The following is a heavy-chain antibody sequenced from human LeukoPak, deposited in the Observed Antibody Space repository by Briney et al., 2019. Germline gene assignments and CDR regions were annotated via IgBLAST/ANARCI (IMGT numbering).Heavy chain of an antibody. D-gene: IGHD3-9*01. J-gene: IGHJ4*02. CDR1: GGSISSDY. V-gene: IGHV4-59*01. CDR3: ARGKIRYFDWLS. Sequence: SETLSLTCTVSGGSISSDYWSWIRQPPGKGLEWIGYIYYSGSINYNPSLKSRVTISVDTSKNQFSLKLSSVTAADTAVYYCARGKIRYFDWLSWGQGTLVTVSS. CDR2: IYYSGSI.